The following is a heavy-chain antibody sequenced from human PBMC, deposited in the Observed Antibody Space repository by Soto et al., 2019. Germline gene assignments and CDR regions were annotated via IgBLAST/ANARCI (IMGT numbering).Heavy chain of an antibody. Sequence: GGSLRLSCAASGFTFSSYGMHWVRQAPGKGLEWVAVIWYDGSNKYYADSVKGRFTISRDNSKNTLYLQMNSLRAEDTAVYYCARDSLHQEYPEYYFDYWGQGTLVTVSS. D-gene: IGHD2-2*02. CDR2: IWYDGSNK. J-gene: IGHJ4*02. V-gene: IGHV3-33*01. CDR3: ARDSLHQEYPEYYFDY. CDR1: GFTFSSYG.